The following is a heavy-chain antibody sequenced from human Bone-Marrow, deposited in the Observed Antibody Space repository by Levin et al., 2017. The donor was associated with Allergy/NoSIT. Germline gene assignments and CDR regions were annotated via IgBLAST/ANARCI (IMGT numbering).Heavy chain of an antibody. D-gene: IGHD4-17*01. J-gene: IGHJ4*02. CDR3: VHRAPNTVTDY. CDR2: IYWDDDE. V-gene: IGHV2-5*02. Sequence: SGPTLVKPTQTLTLTCTFSGFSLSNNGVGVGWIRQPPGKALEWLALIYWDDDERYSPSLKSRLTITKDTSKNQVVLTMTNMDPVDTATYYCVHRAPNTVTDYWGPGTLVTVSS. CDR1: GFSLSNNGVG.